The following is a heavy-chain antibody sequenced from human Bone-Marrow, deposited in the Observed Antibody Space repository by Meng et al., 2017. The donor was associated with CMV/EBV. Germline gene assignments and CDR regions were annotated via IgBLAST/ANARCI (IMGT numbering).Heavy chain of an antibody. D-gene: IGHD2-2*01. CDR3: AKDMSRVVVPAAIDY. CDR1: GFTFDDYA. J-gene: IGHJ4*02. V-gene: IGHV3-9*03. Sequence: SLKISCAASGFTFDDYAMHWVRQAPGKGLEWVSGISWNSGSIGYADSVKGRFTISRDNAKNSLYLQMNSLRAGDMALYYCAKDMSRVVVPAAIDYWGQGTLVTVSS. CDR2: ISWNSGSI.